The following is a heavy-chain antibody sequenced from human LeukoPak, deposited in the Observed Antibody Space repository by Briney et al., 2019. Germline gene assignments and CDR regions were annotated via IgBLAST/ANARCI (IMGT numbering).Heavy chain of an antibody. Sequence: SETLSLTCAVSGVSFNNYYWSWVRQTPGKGLEWIGEINHSGYTNDSPSLKSRVTLSIDTSRRQFSLNLRSVTVADTGIYYWTRMTTGHDYWGQGTLVTVSS. V-gene: IGHV4-34*01. CDR2: INHSGYT. CDR3: TRMTTGHDY. J-gene: IGHJ4*02. D-gene: IGHD4-17*01. CDR1: GVSFNNYY.